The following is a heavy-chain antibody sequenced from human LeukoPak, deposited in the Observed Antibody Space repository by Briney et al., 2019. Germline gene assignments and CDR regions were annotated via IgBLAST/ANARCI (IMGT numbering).Heavy chain of an antibody. V-gene: IGHV4-31*03. CDR2: IYYSGST. J-gene: IGHJ4*02. CDR3: ARGGAANFDY. Sequence: PSETLSLTCNVSGGSISSGGYYWSWIRQHPGKGLEWIGYIYYSGSTYYNPSLKSRVTISVDTSKNQFSLKLSSVTAADTAVYYCARGGAANFDYWGQGTLVTVSS. CDR1: GGSISSGGYY. D-gene: IGHD3-16*01.